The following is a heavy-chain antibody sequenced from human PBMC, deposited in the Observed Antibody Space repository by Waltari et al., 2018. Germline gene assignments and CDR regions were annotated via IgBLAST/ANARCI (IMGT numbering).Heavy chain of an antibody. CDR2: ISSSSSYI. CDR1: GFTFSSYS. J-gene: IGHJ5*02. V-gene: IGHV3-21*01. CDR3: ARGKGYYDSSGYFRGYNWFDP. D-gene: IGHD3-22*01. Sequence: EVQLVESGGGLVKPGGSLRLSCAASGFTFSSYSMNWVRQAPGKGLAWVSSISSSSSYIYYADSVKGRFTISRDNAKNSLYLQMNSLRAEDTAVYYCARGKGYYDSSGYFRGYNWFDPWGQGTLVTVSS.